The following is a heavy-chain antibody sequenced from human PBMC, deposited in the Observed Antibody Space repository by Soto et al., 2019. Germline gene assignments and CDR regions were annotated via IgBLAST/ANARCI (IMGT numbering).Heavy chain of an antibody. Sequence: EVQLVESGGGLVKPGGSLRLSCAASGFTFSSYAMHWVRQAPGKGLEYVSAISSNGGSTYYADSVKGRFTISRDNSKNTLYLQMGSLRAEDMAVYYCARGYCSGGSCSNAFDIWGQGTMVTVSS. J-gene: IGHJ3*02. D-gene: IGHD2-15*01. CDR1: GFTFSSYA. CDR2: ISSNGGST. CDR3: ARGYCSGGSCSNAFDI. V-gene: IGHV3-64*07.